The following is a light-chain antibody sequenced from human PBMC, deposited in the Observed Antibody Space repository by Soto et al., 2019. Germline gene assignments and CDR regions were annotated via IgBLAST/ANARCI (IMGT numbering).Light chain of an antibody. Sequence: DIQMTQSPSSLSASVGDRVTITCRASQSISSVLNWYQQKPGKAPGLLIYAASNLQSGVPSRFSGSGSGTDFTLTISSLQPEDFATYYCQQSYTTPLTFGGGTKVEIK. CDR2: AAS. CDR3: QQSYTTPLT. J-gene: IGKJ4*01. CDR1: QSISSV. V-gene: IGKV1-39*01.